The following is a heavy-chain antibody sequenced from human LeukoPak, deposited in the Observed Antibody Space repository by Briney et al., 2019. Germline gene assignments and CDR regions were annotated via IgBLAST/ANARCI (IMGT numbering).Heavy chain of an antibody. J-gene: IGHJ4*02. CDR2: ISGSGGST. CDR3: AKDRAPWYYFDY. V-gene: IGHV3-23*01. D-gene: IGHD2-15*01. Sequence: GGSLRLSCAASGFTCSSYAMSLVRQAPGKGLEWVSAISGSGGSTYYADSVKGRFTISRDNSKNTLYLQMNSLRAEDTAVYYCAKDRAPWYYFDYWGQGTLVTVSS. CDR1: GFTCSSYA.